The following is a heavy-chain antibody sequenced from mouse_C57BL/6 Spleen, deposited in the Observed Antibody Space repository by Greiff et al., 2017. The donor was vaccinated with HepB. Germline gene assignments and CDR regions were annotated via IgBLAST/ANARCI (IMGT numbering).Heavy chain of an antibody. Sequence: EVQLQQSGTVLARPGASVKMSCKTSGYTFTSYWMHWVKQRPGQGLEWIGAIYPGNSDTSYNQKFKGKAKLTAVTSASTAYMELSSLTNEDSAVYYCTREDSSGSRWFAYWGQGTLVTVSA. D-gene: IGHD3-2*02. CDR1: GYTFTSYW. CDR2: IYPGNSDT. V-gene: IGHV1-5*01. CDR3: TREDSSGSRWFAY. J-gene: IGHJ3*01.